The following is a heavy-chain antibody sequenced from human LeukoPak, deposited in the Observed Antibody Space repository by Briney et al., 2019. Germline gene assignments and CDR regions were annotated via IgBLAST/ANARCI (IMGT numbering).Heavy chain of an antibody. V-gene: IGHV3-66*01. Sequence: GGSLRLSCAASGISVSSNYMSWVRQAPGKGLQWVSVIYVDGSTYYADSVKGRFTISRDNSKNTLYLQMNSLRAEDTAVYYCARGLTDTAMVTIWGQGTMVTVSS. J-gene: IGHJ3*02. D-gene: IGHD5-18*01. CDR1: GISVSSNY. CDR3: ARGLTDTAMVTI. CDR2: IYVDGST.